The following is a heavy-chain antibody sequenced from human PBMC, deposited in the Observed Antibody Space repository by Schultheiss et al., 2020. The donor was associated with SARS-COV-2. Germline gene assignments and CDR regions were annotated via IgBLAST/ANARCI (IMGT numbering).Heavy chain of an antibody. CDR1: GFTFSSYW. J-gene: IGHJ4*02. D-gene: IGHD2-2*01. Sequence: GGSLRLSCAASGFTFSSYWMSWVSQAPGKGLEWVANIKQDGSEKYYVDSVKGRFTISRDNSKNTLYLQMNSLRAEDTAVYYCAERGVVPAAPNWGQGTLVTVSS. CDR3: AERGVVPAAPN. CDR2: IKQDGSEK. V-gene: IGHV3-7*03.